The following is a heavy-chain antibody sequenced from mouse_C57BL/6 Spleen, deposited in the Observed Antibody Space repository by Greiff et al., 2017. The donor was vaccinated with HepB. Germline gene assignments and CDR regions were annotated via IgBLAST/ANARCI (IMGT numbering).Heavy chain of an antibody. D-gene: IGHD1-1*01. J-gene: IGHJ4*01. Sequence: QVQLKQPGAELVRPGSSVKLSCKASGYTFTSYWMHWVKQRPIQGLEWIGNIDPSDSETHYNQKFKDKATLTVDKSSSTAYMQLSSLTSEDSAVYYCARGPTVAYAMDYWGQGTSVTVSS. V-gene: IGHV1-52*01. CDR1: GYTFTSYW. CDR3: ARGPTVAYAMDY. CDR2: IDPSDSET.